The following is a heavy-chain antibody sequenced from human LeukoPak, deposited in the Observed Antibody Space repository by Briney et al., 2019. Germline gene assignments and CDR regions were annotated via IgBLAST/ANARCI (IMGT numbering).Heavy chain of an antibody. CDR1: GYAFTGYY. J-gene: IGHJ5*02. CDR3: ARDRISATGYPNWFDP. Sequence: ASVKVSCKASGYAFTGYYMHWVRQAPGQGLEWMGWINPNSGGTNYAQKFQGWVTMTRDTSISPAYMELSRLRSDDTAVYYCARDRISATGYPNWFDPCGQGTLVTVSS. V-gene: IGHV1-2*04. CDR2: INPNSGGT. D-gene: IGHD3-9*01.